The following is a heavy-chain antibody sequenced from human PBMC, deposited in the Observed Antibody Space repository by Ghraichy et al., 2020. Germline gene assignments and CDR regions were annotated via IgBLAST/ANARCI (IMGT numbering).Heavy chain of an antibody. Sequence: GGSLRLSCAASGFTFSSYWMSWVRQAPGKGLEWVANIKQDGSEKYYVDSVKGRFTISRDNAKNSLYLQMNSLRAEDTAVYYCARHYSSSWSSPHGWFDPWGQGTLVTVSS. J-gene: IGHJ5*02. CDR3: ARHYSSSWSSPHGWFDP. V-gene: IGHV3-7*01. CDR1: GFTFSSYW. CDR2: IKQDGSEK. D-gene: IGHD6-13*01.